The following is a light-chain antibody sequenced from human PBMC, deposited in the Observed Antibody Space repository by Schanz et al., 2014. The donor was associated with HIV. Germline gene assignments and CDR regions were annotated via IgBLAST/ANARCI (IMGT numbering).Light chain of an antibody. Sequence: EIVLTQSPGSLSLSPGGRATLSCGASQRLSSSYLAWYQQKRDQHPRLVIYATSTRDAGIPDRFSGTESGTHFTLTISKLEPEGFALYYWRQYGSSLLPYGGGTQLQIK. CDR1: QRLSSSY. CDR2: ATS. V-gene: IGKV3-20*01. CDR3: RQYGSSLLP. J-gene: IGKJ4*01.